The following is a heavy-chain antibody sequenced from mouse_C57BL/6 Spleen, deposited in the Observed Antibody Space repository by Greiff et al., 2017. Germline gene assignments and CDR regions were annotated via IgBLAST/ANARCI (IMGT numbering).Heavy chain of an antibody. CDR1: GFTFTDYY. Sequence: EVQLVESGGGLVQPGGSLSLSCAASGFTFTDYYMSWVRQPPGKALEWLGFIRNKANGYTTEYSASVKGRFTISRDNSQSILYLQMNALRAEDSATYYCARSDYYGRGDYWGQGTSVTVSS. J-gene: IGHJ4*01. CDR3: ARSDYYGRGDY. CDR2: IRNKANGYTT. V-gene: IGHV7-3*01. D-gene: IGHD1-1*01.